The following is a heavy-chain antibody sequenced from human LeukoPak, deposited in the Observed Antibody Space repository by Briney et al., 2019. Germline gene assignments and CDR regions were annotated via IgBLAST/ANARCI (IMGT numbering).Heavy chain of an antibody. CDR2: MNPNSGNT. D-gene: IGHD3-10*01. Sequence: ASVKVSCKASGYTFTSYDINWVRQATGQGLEWMGWMNPNSGNTGYAQKFQGRVTMTRNTSISTAYMELSSLRSGDTAVYYCARARRRAIDYYYYYYMDVWGKGTTVTVSS. V-gene: IGHV1-8*01. CDR1: GYTFTSYD. CDR3: ARARRRAIDYYYYYYMDV. J-gene: IGHJ6*03.